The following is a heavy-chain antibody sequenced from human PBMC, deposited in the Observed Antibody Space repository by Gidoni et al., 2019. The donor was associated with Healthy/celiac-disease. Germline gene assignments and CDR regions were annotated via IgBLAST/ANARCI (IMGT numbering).Heavy chain of an antibody. CDR3: ARVPRGVRIAAAALHFDY. Sequence: QVQLVQSGSELKKPGASVKVSCKASGYTFTSYAMNWVRQAPGQGLEWMGWINTNTGNPTYAQGCTGRFVFSLDTSVSTAYLKISSLKAEDTAVYYCARVPRGVRIAAAALHFDYWGQGTLVTVSS. J-gene: IGHJ4*02. D-gene: IGHD6-13*01. CDR1: GYTFTSYA. CDR2: INTNTGNP. V-gene: IGHV7-4-1*02.